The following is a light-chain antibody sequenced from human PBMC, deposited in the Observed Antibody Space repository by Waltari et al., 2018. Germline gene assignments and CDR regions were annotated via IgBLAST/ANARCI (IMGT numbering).Light chain of an antibody. CDR3: CSYAGLGIYV. Sequence: QSGLTQPASVSGSPGQSITISCPGTSSDAGHYNLSSWYQQYPGKAPKLMVYEVTKRTSGVSDRFSGSKSGNTASLTISGLQSQDEADYYCCSYAGLGIYVFGTGTKVTVL. CDR2: EVT. V-gene: IGLV2-23*02. J-gene: IGLJ1*01. CDR1: SSDAGHYNL.